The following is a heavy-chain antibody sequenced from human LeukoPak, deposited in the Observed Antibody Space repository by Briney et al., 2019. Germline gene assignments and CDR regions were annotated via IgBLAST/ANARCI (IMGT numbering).Heavy chain of an antibody. CDR2: ISGGGSAA. V-gene: IGHV3-23*01. CDR3: AHVHYGGQSGKGAFDH. CDR1: GFTFGDST. Sequence: GGSLRVSCAASGFTFGDSTMAWVRQAPGKGLAWVSSISGGGSAAYNPDSVEGRFTVSRDNSKNTLYLQISGLRAEDTAIYYCAHVHYGGQSGKGAFDHWGQGTLVTVSS. D-gene: IGHD4-23*01. J-gene: IGHJ4*02.